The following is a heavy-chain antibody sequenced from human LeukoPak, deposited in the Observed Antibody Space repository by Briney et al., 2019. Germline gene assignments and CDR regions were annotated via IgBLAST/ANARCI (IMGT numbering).Heavy chain of an antibody. V-gene: IGHV4-39*01. CDR2: MYYTGSYTGTT. Sequence: PSATLSLTCIVSDGSISSSSFYWGWIRQPPGKGLEWIGSMYYTGSYTGTTYYNPSLESRVTITVDISKKLCSLKLTSVTAADTAVYYCVGEEYGTGSYYKSSDWGKGTLLTVSS. D-gene: IGHD3-10*01. CDR1: DGSISSSSFY. J-gene: IGHJ4*02. CDR3: VGEEYGTGSYYKSSD.